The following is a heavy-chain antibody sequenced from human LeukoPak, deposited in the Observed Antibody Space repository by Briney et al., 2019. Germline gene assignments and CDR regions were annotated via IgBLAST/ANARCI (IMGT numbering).Heavy chain of an antibody. D-gene: IGHD6-13*01. Sequence: ASVKVSCKASGYTFTSYYMHWVRQAPGQGLEWMGIINPSGGSTSYAQKFQGRVTMTRDMSTSTVYMELSSLRSEDTAVYYCARERQQPPGWFDPRGQGTLVTVSS. V-gene: IGHV1-46*01. CDR1: GYTFTSYY. CDR2: INPSGGST. CDR3: ARERQQPPGWFDP. J-gene: IGHJ5*02.